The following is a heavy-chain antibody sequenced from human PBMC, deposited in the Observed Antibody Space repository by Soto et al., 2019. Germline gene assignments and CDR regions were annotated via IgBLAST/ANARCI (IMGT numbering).Heavy chain of an antibody. CDR2: MNPNSGNT. V-gene: IGHV1-8*02. CDR1: GYTFTGYY. J-gene: IGHJ6*02. D-gene: IGHD3-22*01. CDR3: ARVLYYYDSSGYLGPYYGMDV. Sequence: ASVKVSCKASGYTFTGYYMHWVRQATGQGLEWMGWMNPNSGNTGYAQKFQGRVTMTRNTSISTAYMELSSLRSEDTAVYYCARVLYYYDSSGYLGPYYGMDVWGQGTTVTVSS.